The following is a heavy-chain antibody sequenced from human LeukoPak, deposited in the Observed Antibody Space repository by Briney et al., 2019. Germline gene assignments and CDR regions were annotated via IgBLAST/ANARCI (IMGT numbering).Heavy chain of an antibody. CDR1: GFTFSTYA. J-gene: IGHJ3*02. D-gene: IGHD3-10*01. V-gene: IGHV3-23*01. CDR2: ISGSDDGT. CDR3: ARDASIGSGEFPDAFDI. Sequence: GGSLRLSCAASGFTFSTYAMSWVRQIPGKGLEWVSAISGSDDGTYYADSVKGRFTISRDNAKNSLYLQMNSLRAEDTAVYYCARDASIGSGEFPDAFDIWGQGTMVTVSS.